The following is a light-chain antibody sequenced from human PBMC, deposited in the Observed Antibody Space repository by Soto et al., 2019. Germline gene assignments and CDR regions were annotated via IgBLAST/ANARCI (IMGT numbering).Light chain of an antibody. J-gene: IGKJ1*01. CDR1: QNIQKW. CDR2: DAS. CDR3: QQYYSYSPWT. Sequence: DIQMTQSPSTLPASVGDRVTITCRASQNIQKWLAWHQQKPGKAPNRLIYDASRLQSGVPSRFSGSGSGTEFTLTISSLQPDDFATYYCQQYYSYSPWTFGQGTKVDIK. V-gene: IGKV1-5*01.